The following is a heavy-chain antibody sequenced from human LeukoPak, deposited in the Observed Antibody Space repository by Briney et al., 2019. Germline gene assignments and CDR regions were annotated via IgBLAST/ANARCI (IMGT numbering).Heavy chain of an antibody. Sequence: GGSLRLSCAASGFTFSRYWMSWVRQAPGKGLEWVAIIKQDGSEKYYVDSVKGRFTISRDNAKNSLYLQMNSLRAEDTAVYYCAREGLENYYYYMDVWGKGTTVTVSS. CDR2: IKQDGSEK. CDR3: AREGLENYYYYMDV. CDR1: GFTFSRYW. J-gene: IGHJ6*03. V-gene: IGHV3-7*01. D-gene: IGHD1-1*01.